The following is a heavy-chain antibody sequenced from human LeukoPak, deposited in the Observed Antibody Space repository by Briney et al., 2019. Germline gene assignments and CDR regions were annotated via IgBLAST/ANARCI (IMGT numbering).Heavy chain of an antibody. Sequence: PSQTLSLTCTVSGGSISSGGYYWSWIRQHPGTGLEWIGYIYYSGSTYYNPSLKSRVTISVDTSKNQFSLKLSSVTAADTAVYYCARDPAGGAYDLWGHGTMVTVSS. CDR2: IYYSGST. V-gene: IGHV4-31*03. CDR3: ARDPAGGAYDL. J-gene: IGHJ3*01. CDR1: GGSISSGGYY.